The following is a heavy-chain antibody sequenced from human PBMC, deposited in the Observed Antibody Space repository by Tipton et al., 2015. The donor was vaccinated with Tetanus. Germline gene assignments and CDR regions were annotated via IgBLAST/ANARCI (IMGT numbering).Heavy chain of an antibody. CDR3: ARGGIAAAGGGLDY. CDR1: GGSISSYY. J-gene: IGHJ4*02. V-gene: IGHV4-59*01. D-gene: IGHD6-13*01. CDR2: IYYSGST. Sequence: TLSLTCTVSGGSISSYYWSWIRQPPGKGLEWIGYIYYSGSTNYNPSLKSQVTISVDTSKNQFSLKLSSVTAADTAVYYCARGGIAAAGGGLDYWGQGTLVTVSS.